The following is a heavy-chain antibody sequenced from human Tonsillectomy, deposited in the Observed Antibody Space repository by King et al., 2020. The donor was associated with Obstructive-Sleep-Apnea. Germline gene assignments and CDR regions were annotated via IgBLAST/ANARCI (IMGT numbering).Heavy chain of an antibody. CDR3: ARGLELGYSSSWRGRNNWFDP. V-gene: IGHV4-34*01. Sequence: VQLQQWGAGLLKPSETLSLTCAVYGGSFSGYYWSWIRQPPGKGLEWIGEINHSGSTNYNPSLKSRVTISVDTSKNQFSLKLSSVTAADTAVYYCARGLELGYSSSWRGRNNWFDPWGQGTLVTVSS. D-gene: IGHD6-13*01. CDR2: INHSGST. J-gene: IGHJ5*02. CDR1: GGSFSGYY.